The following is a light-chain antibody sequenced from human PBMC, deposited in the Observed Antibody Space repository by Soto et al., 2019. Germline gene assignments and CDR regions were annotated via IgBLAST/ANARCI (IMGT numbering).Light chain of an antibody. V-gene: IGKV4-1*01. CDR2: WAS. J-gene: IGKJ1*01. Sequence: DIVMTQSPDSLAVSLGERATINCKSSQSVLYSSTNKNYLAWFQQKPGQPPKLLIYWASTRESGVPDRFSGSGSGTDFTLTICSLQAEDVAVYYCQHYYSTPPTFGQGTKVEIK. CDR3: QHYYSTPPT. CDR1: QSVLYSSTNKNY.